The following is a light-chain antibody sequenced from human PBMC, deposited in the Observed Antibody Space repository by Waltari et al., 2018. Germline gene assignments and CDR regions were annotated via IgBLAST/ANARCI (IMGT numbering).Light chain of an antibody. CDR2: EVN. CDR1: SSDLGDYNS. CDR3: SSYAGSNSRHVI. Sequence: QSALTQPPSASGSTGQSVTISCTETSSDLGDYNSVSWYQQHPDNTPKLVIYEVNKRPSGVPDRFSGAKSGTTASLTVSGLQTEDEAEYYCSSYAGSNSRHVIFGGGTKLTVL. J-gene: IGLJ2*01. V-gene: IGLV2-8*01.